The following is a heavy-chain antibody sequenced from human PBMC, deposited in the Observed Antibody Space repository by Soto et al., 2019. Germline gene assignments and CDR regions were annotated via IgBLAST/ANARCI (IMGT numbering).Heavy chain of an antibody. Sequence: LRLSCAASGFTFSSYAMSWVRQAPGRGLEWVSIISGNGGSTYYAASVKGRFTISRDNTKNTLYLQMDSLTAEDTAVYYCAKGSEFSNSYTLDFDFWGQGALVTVSS. D-gene: IGHD6-6*01. V-gene: IGHV3-23*01. CDR2: ISGNGGST. CDR3: AKGSEFSNSYTLDFDF. CDR1: GFTFSSYA. J-gene: IGHJ4*02.